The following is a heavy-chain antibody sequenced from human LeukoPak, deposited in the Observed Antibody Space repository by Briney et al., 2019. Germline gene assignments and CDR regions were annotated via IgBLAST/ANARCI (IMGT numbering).Heavy chain of an antibody. Sequence: SETLSLTCTVSGGSISSSSYYWGWIRQPPGKGLEWFGSIYYSGNTYYYPSLKSRVTICVDTSKNQFSLKLSSVTAADTAVYYCARTAYGDFFDYWGQGTLVTVSS. D-gene: IGHD4-17*01. CDR1: GGSISSSSYY. V-gene: IGHV4-39*07. CDR2: IYYSGNT. J-gene: IGHJ4*02. CDR3: ARTAYGDFFDY.